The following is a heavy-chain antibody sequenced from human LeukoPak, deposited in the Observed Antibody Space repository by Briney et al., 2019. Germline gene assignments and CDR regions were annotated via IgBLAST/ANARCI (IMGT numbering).Heavy chain of an antibody. CDR2: ISSSSSTI. J-gene: IGHJ6*02. Sequence: GGSLRLSCAASGFTFSSYSMNWVRQAPGKGLEWVSYISSSSSTIHYADSVKGRFTISRDNAKNSLYLQMNSLRAEDTAVYYCARDPKPGRYYYYGMDVWGQGTTVTVSS. D-gene: IGHD1-14*01. CDR3: ARDPKPGRYYYYGMDV. CDR1: GFTFSSYS. V-gene: IGHV3-48*04.